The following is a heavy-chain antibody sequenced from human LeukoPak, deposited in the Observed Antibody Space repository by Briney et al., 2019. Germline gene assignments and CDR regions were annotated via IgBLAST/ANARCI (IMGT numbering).Heavy chain of an antibody. D-gene: IGHD4-17*01. CDR3: ARGNGDYAYGYV. CDR2: ISSSSSYI. Sequence: PGGSLRLSCAASGFTFSSYEMNWVRQAPGKGLEWVSSISSSSSYIYYADSVKGRFTISRDNAKNSLYLQMNSLRAEDTAVYYCARGNGDYAYGYVWGKGTTVTVSS. V-gene: IGHV3-21*01. CDR1: GFTFSSYE. J-gene: IGHJ6*04.